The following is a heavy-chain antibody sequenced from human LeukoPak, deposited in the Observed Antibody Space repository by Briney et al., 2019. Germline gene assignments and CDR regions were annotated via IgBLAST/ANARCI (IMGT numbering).Heavy chain of an antibody. CDR3: ARDSSSRLDYVDV. J-gene: IGHJ6*03. V-gene: IGHV4-39*01. CDR2: IYYSGST. D-gene: IGHD6-6*01. Sequence: SETLSLTCTVSGGSISSSSYHWGWIRQPPGKGLEWIGSIYYSGSTYYNPSLKSRVTISVDTSKNQFSLKLSSVTAADTAVYYCARDSSSRLDYVDVWGKGTTVTVSS. CDR1: GGSISSSSYH.